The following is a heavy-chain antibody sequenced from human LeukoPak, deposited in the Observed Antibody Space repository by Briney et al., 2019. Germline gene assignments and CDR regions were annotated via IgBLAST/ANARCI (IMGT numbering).Heavy chain of an antibody. CDR3: ARGFSMVRGVFDY. CDR1: GFTFSDYG. CDR2: ISSGGGTT. V-gene: IGHV3-23*01. D-gene: IGHD3-10*01. Sequence: GGSLRLSCAVSGFTFSDYGMSWVRQAPGKGLEWVSAISSGGGTTYYADSVKGRFIISRDNSKNTLYLQMNSLRAEDTAVYYCARGFSMVRGVFDYWGQGTLVTVSS. J-gene: IGHJ4*02.